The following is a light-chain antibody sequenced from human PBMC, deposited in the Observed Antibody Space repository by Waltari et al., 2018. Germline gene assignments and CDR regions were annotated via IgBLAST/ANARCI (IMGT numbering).Light chain of an antibody. CDR2: ENN. CDR3: GTWDSSLSVGV. V-gene: IGLV1-51*01. CDR1: SPNIGNNY. Sequence: QSVLTQPPSVSAAPGQKVTISCSGSSPNIGNNYVSWYQQFPGTAPKLLIYENNKRPSGTPYRVSGSKSGTSATLDIHGLQTGDEANYYCGTWDSSLSVGVLGGGTKVTVL. J-gene: IGLJ2*01.